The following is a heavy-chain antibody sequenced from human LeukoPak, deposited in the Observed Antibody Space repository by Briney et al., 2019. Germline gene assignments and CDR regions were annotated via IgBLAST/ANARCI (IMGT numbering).Heavy chain of an antibody. CDR2: IFSSGNS. D-gene: IGHD3-10*01. J-gene: IGHJ6*03. CDR3: ARGRYTMVRGVIGRDTDYYYYSYMDV. CDR1: GGSISSYS. Sequence: PSETLSLTCSVSGGSISSYSWNWIRQPAGKGVDWIGRIFSSGNSKYNPSLKSRVIMSVDTSKNQFSLQLNSVTPEDTAVYYCARGRYTMVRGVIGRDTDYYYYSYMDVWGKGTTVTISS. V-gene: IGHV4-4*07.